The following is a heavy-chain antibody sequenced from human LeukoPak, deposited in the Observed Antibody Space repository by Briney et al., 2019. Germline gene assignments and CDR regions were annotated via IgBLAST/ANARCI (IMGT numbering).Heavy chain of an antibody. CDR3: AKDIAAAGTGRAFDI. D-gene: IGHD6-13*01. V-gene: IGHV1-69*04. J-gene: IGHJ3*02. CDR2: IIPILGIA. CDR1: GGTFSSYT. Sequence: SVKVSCKASGGTFSSYTISWVRQAPGQGLEWMGRIIPILGIANYAQKFQGRVTITADKSTSTAYMELSGLRSEDTAVYYCAKDIAAAGTGRAFDIWGQGTMVTVSS.